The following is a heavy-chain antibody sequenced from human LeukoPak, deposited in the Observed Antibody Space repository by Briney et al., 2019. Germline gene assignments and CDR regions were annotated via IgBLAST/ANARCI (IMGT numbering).Heavy chain of an antibody. V-gene: IGHV3-53*01. CDR3: ARAIAEAGTDS. J-gene: IGHJ4*02. D-gene: IGHD6-19*01. Sequence: PGGSLRLSCAASGFTVSSNYMSWVRQAPGKGLEWVSVIYSCGTTYYADSVKGRFTISRDNAKKTLYLQMNTLRAEDTAMYYCARAIAEAGTDSWGQGTLVTVSS. CDR2: IYSCGTT. CDR1: GFTVSSNY.